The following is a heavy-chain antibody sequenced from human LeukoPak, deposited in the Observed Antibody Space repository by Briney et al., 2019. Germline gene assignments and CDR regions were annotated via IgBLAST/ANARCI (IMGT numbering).Heavy chain of an antibody. CDR1: GYNFIAYY. CDR2: INPNSGGT. D-gene: IGHD6-19*01. J-gene: IGHJ4*02. V-gene: IGHV1-2*02. Sequence: ASVKVSCKASGYNFIAYYMLWVRQAPGQGLEWMGWINPNSGGTKSAQTFQGRVTMTMDTSITTAYMELSSLISDDTAVYYCARGMGFSSVRHIDYWRAARLHAVSS. CDR3: ARGMGFSSVRHIDY.